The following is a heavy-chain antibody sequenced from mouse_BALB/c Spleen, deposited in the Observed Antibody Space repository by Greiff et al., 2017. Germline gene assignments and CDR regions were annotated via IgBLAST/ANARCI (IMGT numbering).Heavy chain of an antibody. J-gene: IGHJ4*01. V-gene: IGHV5-12-2*01. CDR3: ARHRYYAMDY. CDR1: GFTFSSYT. CDR2: ISNGGGST. Sequence: EVKVIESGGGLVQPGGSLKLSCAASGFTFSSYTMSWVRQTPEKRLEWVAYISNGGGSTYYPDTVKGRFTISRDNAKNTLYLQMSSLKSEDTAMYYCARHRYYAMDYWGQGTSVTVSS.